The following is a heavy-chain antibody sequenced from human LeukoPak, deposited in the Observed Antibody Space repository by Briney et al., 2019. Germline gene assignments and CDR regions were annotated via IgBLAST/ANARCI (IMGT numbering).Heavy chain of an antibody. D-gene: IGHD3-10*01. Sequence: SETLSLTSTVSGGSISSGDYYWSWIRQPPGKGLEWIGYIYYSGSTYYNPSLKSRVTISVDTSKNQFSLKLSSVTAADTAVYYCARENYYGYYFDYWGQGTLVTVSS. J-gene: IGHJ4*02. CDR3: ARENYYGYYFDY. CDR2: IYYSGST. V-gene: IGHV4-30-4*01. CDR1: GGSISSGDYY.